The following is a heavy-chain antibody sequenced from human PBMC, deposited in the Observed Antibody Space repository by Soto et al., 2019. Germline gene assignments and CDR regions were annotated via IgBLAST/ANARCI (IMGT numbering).Heavy chain of an antibody. V-gene: IGHV1-69*01. CDR2: IIPVFRTP. J-gene: IGHJ5*02. Sequence: QVQLVQSGAEVKKPGSSVKVSCQASGLPFSSFAISWVRQAPGQGLEWMGGIIPVFRTPNYAQKFQDRGTITADESTSSVYMELSSLRSDDTAVYYCARSTGSDFRPVTHRFNWCEPWGQGTLVTVSS. CDR1: GLPFSSFA. CDR3: ARSTGSDFRPVTHRFNWCEP. D-gene: IGHD2-21*02.